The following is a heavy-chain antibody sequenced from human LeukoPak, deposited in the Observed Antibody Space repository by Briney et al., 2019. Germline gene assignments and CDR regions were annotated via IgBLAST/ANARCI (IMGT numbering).Heavy chain of an antibody. CDR2: ISYDGSNK. CDR1: GFTFSSYG. CDR3: AKETGRGQQLEREYYFDY. V-gene: IGHV3-30*18. J-gene: IGHJ4*02. D-gene: IGHD6-13*01. Sequence: PGGPLRLSCAASGFTFSSYGMHWVRQAPSKGLEWVAVISYDGSNKYYADSVKGRFTISRDNSKNTLYLQMNSLRAEDTAVYYCAKETGRGQQLEREYYFDYWGQGTLVTVSS.